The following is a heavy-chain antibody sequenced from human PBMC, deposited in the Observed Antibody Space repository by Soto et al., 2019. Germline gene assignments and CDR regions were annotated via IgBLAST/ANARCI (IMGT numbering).Heavy chain of an antibody. D-gene: IGHD6-19*01. CDR2: INSDGSTT. V-gene: IGHV3-74*01. CDR3: ARGYSSGPDY. Sequence: EVQLVESGGGLVQPGGALRLSCAASGFTFRDHWMHWVRQAPGKGLVWVSRINSDGSTTNYADSVKGRFTISRDKAKSTLYLQLNSLRAEDTALYYCARGYSSGPDYWGQGTLVTVSS. J-gene: IGHJ4*02. CDR1: GFTFRDHW.